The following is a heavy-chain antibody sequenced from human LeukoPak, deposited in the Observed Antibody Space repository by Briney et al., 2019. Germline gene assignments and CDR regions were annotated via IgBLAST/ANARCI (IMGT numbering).Heavy chain of an antibody. CDR1: GFTFDDYA. CDR3: ARDRYRSGWYGDFDC. CDR2: ISWNSGSI. J-gene: IGHJ4*02. Sequence: GGSLRLSCAASGFTFDDYAMHWVRQAPGKGLEWVSGISWNSGSIGYADSVKGRFTISRDNAKNSLYLQMNSLRAEDTAVYYCARDRYRSGWYGDFDCWGQGTLVTVSS. V-gene: IGHV3-9*01. D-gene: IGHD6-19*01.